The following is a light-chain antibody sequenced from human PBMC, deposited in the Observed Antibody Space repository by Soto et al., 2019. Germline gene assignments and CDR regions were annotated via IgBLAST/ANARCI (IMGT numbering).Light chain of an antibody. CDR2: EVT. CDR1: NSDVGSYNF. J-gene: IGLJ3*02. CDR3: SSYTTGSTWV. V-gene: IGLV2-14*01. Sequence: QSALTQPASVSGSPGQSTTISCIGTNSDVGSYNFVSWYQQHPGKAPKLLIYEVTNRPSGISNRFSGSKSGYTASLTISGLQAEDESDYYCSSYTTGSTWVFGGGTKVTVL.